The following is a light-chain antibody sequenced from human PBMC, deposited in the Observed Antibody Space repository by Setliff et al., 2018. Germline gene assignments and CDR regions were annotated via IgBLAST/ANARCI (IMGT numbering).Light chain of an antibody. CDR3: STSYV. CDR2: DVS. V-gene: IGLV2-14*01. Sequence: QSVLTQPASVSGSPGQSITISCSGTTSDIGTYNYVSWYQQYPGKAPKLVIYDVSNRPSGVSNRFSGSKSGNTASLTISGLQAEDEADYTASTSYVFGTGTKGTVL. CDR1: TSDIGTYNY. J-gene: IGLJ1*01.